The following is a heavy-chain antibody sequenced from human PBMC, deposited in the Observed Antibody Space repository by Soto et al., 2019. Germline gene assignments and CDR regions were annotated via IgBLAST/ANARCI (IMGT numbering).Heavy chain of an antibody. V-gene: IGHV3-33*01. D-gene: IGHD6-13*01. CDR1: GFTFSSYG. Sequence: QVQLVESGGGVVQPGRSLRLSCAASGFTFSSYGMHWVRQAPGKGLEWVAVIWYDGSNKYYADSVKGRFTISRDNSKNTLYLQMNSLRAEDTAVYHCARSTAAAGSFGPYYYYGMDVWGQGTTVTVSS. J-gene: IGHJ6*02. CDR3: ARSTAAAGSFGPYYYYGMDV. CDR2: IWYDGSNK.